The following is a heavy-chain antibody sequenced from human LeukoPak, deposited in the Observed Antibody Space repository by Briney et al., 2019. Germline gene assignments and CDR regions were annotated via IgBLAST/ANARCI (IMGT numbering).Heavy chain of an antibody. CDR2: INHSGST. J-gene: IGHJ4*02. CDR3: ARGRRYSGLPCGY. Sequence: GSLRLSCAASGFTFSSYAMSWVRQAPGKGLEWIGEINHSGSTNYNPSLKSRVTISVDTSKNQFSLKLSSVTAADTAVYYCARGRRYSGLPCGYWGQGTLVTVSS. CDR1: GFTFSSYA. V-gene: IGHV4-34*01. D-gene: IGHD6-25*01.